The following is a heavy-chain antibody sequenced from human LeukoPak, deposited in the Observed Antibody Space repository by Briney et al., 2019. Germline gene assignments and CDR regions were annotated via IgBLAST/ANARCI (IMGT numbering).Heavy chain of an antibody. D-gene: IGHD3-22*01. CDR1: GFTFDDYA. CDR2: ISWNSGSI. J-gene: IGHJ3*02. Sequence: GRSLRLSCAASGFTFDDYAMHWVRQAPGKGLEWVSGISWNSGSIGYADSVKGRFTISRDNAKNSLYLQMNSLRAEDTALYYCAKDILRYYYDSSGYHDAFDIWGQGTMVTVSS. V-gene: IGHV3-9*01. CDR3: AKDILRYYYDSSGYHDAFDI.